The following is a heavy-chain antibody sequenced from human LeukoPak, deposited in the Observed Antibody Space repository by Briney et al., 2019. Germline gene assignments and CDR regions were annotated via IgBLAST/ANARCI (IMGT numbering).Heavy chain of an antibody. CDR1: GGTFSSYA. CDR2: IIPIFGTA. V-gene: IGHV1-69*05. D-gene: IGHD5-12*01. CDR3: ARVERGYDYYDSSGLDY. Sequence: SVKVSCKASGGTFSSYAISWVRQAPGQGLEWMGGIIPIFGTANYAQKFQGRVTITTDESTSTAYMELSSLRSADTAVYYCARVERGYDYYDSSGLDYWGQGTLVTVSS. J-gene: IGHJ4*02.